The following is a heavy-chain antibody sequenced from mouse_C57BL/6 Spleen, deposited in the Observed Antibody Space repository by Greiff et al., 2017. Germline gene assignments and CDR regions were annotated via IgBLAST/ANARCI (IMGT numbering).Heavy chain of an antibody. CDR3: ARSTSAWFAY. CDR2: IDPSDSYT. D-gene: IGHD1-1*01. V-gene: IGHV1-69*01. CDR1: GYTFTSYW. Sequence: QVQLQQSGAELVMPGASVKLSCKASGYTFTSYWMHWVKQRPGQGLEWIGEIDPSDSYTNYNQKFKGKSTLTVDKSSSTAYMQLSSLTSEDSAVYYCARSTSAWFAYWGQGTLVTVSA. J-gene: IGHJ3*01.